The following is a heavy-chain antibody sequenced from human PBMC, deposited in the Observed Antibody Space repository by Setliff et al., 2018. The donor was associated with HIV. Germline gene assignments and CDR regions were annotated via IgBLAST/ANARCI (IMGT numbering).Heavy chain of an antibody. D-gene: IGHD3-10*01. V-gene: IGHV4-4*07. CDR1: GGSISSYY. Sequence: SETLSLTCTVSGGSISSYYWNWIRQPAGKGLEWIGRVYASAYSNYNPSLKSRVTMSVDTSQNQFSLKLRSVNAADTAVYYCARDWVTRSNYYGSGSPWYFDFWGRGILVTSPQ. CDR2: VYASAYS. J-gene: IGHJ2*01. CDR3: ARDWVTRSNYYGSGSPWYFDF.